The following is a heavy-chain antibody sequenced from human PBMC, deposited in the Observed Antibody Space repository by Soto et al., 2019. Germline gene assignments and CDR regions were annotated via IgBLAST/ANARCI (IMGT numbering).Heavy chain of an antibody. CDR1: GFTFSSYA. J-gene: IGHJ6*02. CDR3: ARGSEATIFGVVIVSLRGMDV. Sequence: QVQLVESGGGVVQPGRSLRLSCAASGFTFSSYAMHWVRQAPGKGLEWVAVISYDGSNKYYADSVKGRFTISRDNSKNTLYLQMNSLRAEDTAVYYCARGSEATIFGVVIVSLRGMDVWGQGTTVTVSS. D-gene: IGHD3-3*01. CDR2: ISYDGSNK. V-gene: IGHV3-30-3*01.